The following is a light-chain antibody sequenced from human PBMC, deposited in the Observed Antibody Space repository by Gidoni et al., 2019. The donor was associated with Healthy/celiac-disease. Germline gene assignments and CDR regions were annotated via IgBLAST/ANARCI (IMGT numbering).Light chain of an antibody. J-gene: IGLJ2*01. V-gene: IGLV2-14*01. CDR2: EVS. CDR3: NSYTSSSTLV. CDR1: SSHVGGYNY. Sequence: QSALTQPASVSGSPGQSITISCTGTSSHVGGYNYVSWYQQHPGKAPKLMIYEVSNRPSGVSNRFSGSKSGNTASLTIAGLQAEDEADYYCNSYTSSSTLVFGGGTKLTVL.